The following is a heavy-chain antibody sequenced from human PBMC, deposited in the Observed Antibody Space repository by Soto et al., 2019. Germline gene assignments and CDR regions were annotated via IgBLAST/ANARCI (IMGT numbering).Heavy chain of an antibody. CDR2: IYPGDSDT. CDR1: GYSFTSYW. V-gene: IGHV5-51*01. Sequence: PGEFQKISCKVSGYSFTSYWSGRVRQMPGKGLEWMGIIYPGDSDTRYSPSFQGQVTISAHKSISTAYLQWSSLKASDTAMYYCSRPTSGSYYSFRLDIWGQGTMVTVSS. D-gene: IGHD1-26*01. J-gene: IGHJ3*02. CDR3: SRPTSGSYYSFRLDI.